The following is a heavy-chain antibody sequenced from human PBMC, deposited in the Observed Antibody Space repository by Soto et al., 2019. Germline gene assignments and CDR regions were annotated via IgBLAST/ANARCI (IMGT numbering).Heavy chain of an antibody. D-gene: IGHD3-16*01. Sequence: EVQLLESGGGLVQPGGSLRLSCAASGSISTTTPLSWVRQAPGKGLEWVSTISGRGTNTSYADSVKGRFIISRDTLKNTVHLQMNSLGVEDTAVYYCATSFRYFDNWGQGTRVTVSS. CDR2: ISGRGTNT. CDR1: GSISTTTP. V-gene: IGHV3-23*01. J-gene: IGHJ4*02. CDR3: ATSFRYFDN.